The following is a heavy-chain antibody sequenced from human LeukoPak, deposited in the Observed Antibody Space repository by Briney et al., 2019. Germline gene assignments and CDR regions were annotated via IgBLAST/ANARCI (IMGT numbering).Heavy chain of an antibody. Sequence: GGSLRLSCAASGFTFSSYSMNWVRQVPGKGLEWVSSISSSSSTIYYADSVKGRFTISRDNAKNSLYLQMNSLRAEDTAVYYCARGSSGYYSPGWDIWGQGTMVTVSS. J-gene: IGHJ3*02. CDR1: GFTFSSYS. CDR3: ARGSSGYYSPGWDI. CDR2: ISSSSSTI. V-gene: IGHV3-48*01. D-gene: IGHD3-22*01.